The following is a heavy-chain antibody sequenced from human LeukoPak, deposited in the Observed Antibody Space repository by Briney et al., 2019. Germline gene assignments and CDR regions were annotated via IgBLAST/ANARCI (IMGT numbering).Heavy chain of an antibody. D-gene: IGHD2-2*01. CDR3: ARGIRGYCSSTSCYPFDP. V-gene: IGHV3-21*01. J-gene: IGHJ5*02. CDR1: GFTFSSYE. CDR2: ISSSSSYI. Sequence: GGSLRLSCAASGFTFSSYEMNWVRQAPGKGLEWVSSISSSSSYIYYADSVKGRFTISRDNAKNSLYLQMNSLRAEDTAVYYCARGIRGYCSSTSCYPFDPWGQGTLVTVSS.